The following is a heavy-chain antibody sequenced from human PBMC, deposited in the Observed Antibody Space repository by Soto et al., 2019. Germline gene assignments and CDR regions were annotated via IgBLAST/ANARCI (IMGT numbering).Heavy chain of an antibody. CDR2: IGRGGTTT. Sequence: EVQLVESGGGLVLPGGSLRLSCAASRFTFSNYEMNWVRQAPGKGLEWVSYIGRGGTTTYYADSLKGRFTISRDNAKNSLYLQMNSLRAEDTAVYYCARDLSDSYGWGRGHWGQGTLVTVSS. CDR3: ARDLSDSYGWGRGH. V-gene: IGHV3-48*03. D-gene: IGHD3-10*01. J-gene: IGHJ4*02. CDR1: RFTFSNYE.